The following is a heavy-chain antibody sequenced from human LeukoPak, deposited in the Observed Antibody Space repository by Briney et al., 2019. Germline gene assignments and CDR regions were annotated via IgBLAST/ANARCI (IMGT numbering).Heavy chain of an antibody. CDR3: ASYCSSTSCLDAFDI. V-gene: IGHV4-59*01. CDR2: IYYSGST. J-gene: IGHJ3*02. Sequence: SETLSLTCTVSGASISGYYWNWIRQPPGKGLEWIGYIYYSGSTNYNPSLKSRVTISVDTSKNQFSLKLSSVTAADTAVYYCASYCSSTSCLDAFDIWGQGPMVTVSS. CDR1: GASISGYY. D-gene: IGHD2-2*01.